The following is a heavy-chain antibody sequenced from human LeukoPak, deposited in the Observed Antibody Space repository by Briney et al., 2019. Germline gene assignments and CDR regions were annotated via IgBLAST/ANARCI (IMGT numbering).Heavy chain of an antibody. CDR1: GFTFGDYA. J-gene: IGHJ3*02. CDR3: TSIGYSSGWYSAFDI. Sequence: PGGSLRLSCTASGFTFGDYAMSWVRQAPGKGLEWVGFIRSKAYGGTTEYAASVKGRFTISRDDSKSIAYLQMNSLKTEDTAVYYCTSIGYSSGWYSAFDIWGQGTMVTVSS. CDR2: IRSKAYGGTT. V-gene: IGHV3-49*04. D-gene: IGHD6-19*01.